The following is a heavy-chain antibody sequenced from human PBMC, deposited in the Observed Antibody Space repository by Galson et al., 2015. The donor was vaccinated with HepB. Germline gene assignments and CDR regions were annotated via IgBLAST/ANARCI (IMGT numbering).Heavy chain of an antibody. Sequence: CAISGDSVSRNGAAWNWIRQSPSRGREWLGRTYYRSKWDYDYAVSGKGRIAINPDTSQNQFSLQLNSVTPEDTAMYYCAHGRANAFDVWGQGTMVTVSS. CDR3: AHGRANAFDV. D-gene: IGHD1-26*01. V-gene: IGHV6-1*01. CDR1: GDSVSRNGAA. J-gene: IGHJ3*01. CDR2: TYYRSKWDY.